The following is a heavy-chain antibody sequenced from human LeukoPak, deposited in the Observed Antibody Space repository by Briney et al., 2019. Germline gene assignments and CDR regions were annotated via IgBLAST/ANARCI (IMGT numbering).Heavy chain of an antibody. D-gene: IGHD3-22*01. CDR3: ARANPFEYDSSGYYD. CDR1: GGTFSSYA. V-gene: IGHV1-69*13. J-gene: IGHJ4*02. CDR2: IIPIFGTA. Sequence: SVKVSCTASGGTFSSYAISWVRQAPGQGLEWMGGIIPIFGTANYAQKFQGGVTITADESTSTAYMELSSLRSEDTAVYYCARANPFEYDSSGYYDWGQGTLVTVSS.